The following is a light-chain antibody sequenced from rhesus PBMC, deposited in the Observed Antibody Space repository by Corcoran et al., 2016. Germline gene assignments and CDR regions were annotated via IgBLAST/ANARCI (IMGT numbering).Light chain of an antibody. CDR3: QQYSSSPWT. CDR1: QGISSW. J-gene: IGKJ1*01. Sequence: DIQMTQSPSSLSASVGDRVTITCRASQGISSWLAWYQQKPGKAPKLLIHKASSLQSGVPSRFSGIGSGTDFTPTISSLQSEDFATYYCQQYSSSPWTFGQGTKVEIK. V-gene: IGKV1-21*01. CDR2: KAS.